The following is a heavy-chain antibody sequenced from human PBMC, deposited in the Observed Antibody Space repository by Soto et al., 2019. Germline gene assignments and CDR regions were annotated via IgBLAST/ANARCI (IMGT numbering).Heavy chain of an antibody. CDR1: GYTFTSYY. D-gene: IGHD5-18*01. CDR3: ARDGYSYGYFDY. Sequence: ASVKVSCKASGYTFTSYYMHWVRQAPGQGLEWMGIINPSGGSTSYAQKFQGRVTMTRDTSTSTVYMELSSLRPEDTAVYYCARDGYSYGYFDYWGQGTLVTVSS. V-gene: IGHV1-46*01. CDR2: INPSGGST. J-gene: IGHJ4*02.